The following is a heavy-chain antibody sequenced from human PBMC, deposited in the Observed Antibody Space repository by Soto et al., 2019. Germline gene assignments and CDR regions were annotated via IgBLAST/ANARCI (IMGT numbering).Heavy chain of an antibody. CDR3: ARSPESSYFDY. CDR1: GFTFSSYS. Sequence: GGSLRLSCAASGFTFSSYSMNWVRQAPGKGLEWVSSISSSSSYIYYADSVKGRFPISRDNAKNSLYLQMNSLRAEDTAVYYCARSPESSYFDYWGQGTLVTVCS. J-gene: IGHJ4*02. CDR2: ISSSSSYI. V-gene: IGHV3-21*01. D-gene: IGHD3-10*01.